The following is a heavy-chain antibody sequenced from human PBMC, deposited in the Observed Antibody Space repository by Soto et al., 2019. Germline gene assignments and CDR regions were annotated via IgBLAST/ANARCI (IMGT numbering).Heavy chain of an antibody. Sequence: EVQLLESGGGLVQPGGSLRLSCAASGFTFSSYAMSWVRQAPGKGLEWVSAISGSGGSTYYADSVKGRFTISRDNSKNXLXQQMNSLRAEDTAVYYCAKGSVGFIAAAGPYWYFDLWGRGTLVTVSS. CDR3: AKGSVGFIAAAGPYWYFDL. CDR1: GFTFSSYA. CDR2: ISGSGGST. V-gene: IGHV3-23*01. J-gene: IGHJ2*01. D-gene: IGHD6-13*01.